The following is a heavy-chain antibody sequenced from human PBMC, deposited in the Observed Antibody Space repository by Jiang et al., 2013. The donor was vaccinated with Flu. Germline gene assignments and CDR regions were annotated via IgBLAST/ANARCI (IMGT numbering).Heavy chain of an antibody. D-gene: IGHD3-22*01. J-gene: IGHJ6*02. Sequence: VQLLESGGGLVQPGESLRLSCAASGFTVTDNSMNWVRQAPGKGLEWVSLIYSDGRTYFADSLKDRFTISRDNSKNTLYLQMTSPRAEDTAAYYCARDRYYDASGYYYYYYGMDVVGPRDHGHRL. CDR2: IYSDGRT. CDR3: ARDRYYDASGYYYYYYGMDV. CDR1: GFTVTDNS. V-gene: IGHV3-66*01.